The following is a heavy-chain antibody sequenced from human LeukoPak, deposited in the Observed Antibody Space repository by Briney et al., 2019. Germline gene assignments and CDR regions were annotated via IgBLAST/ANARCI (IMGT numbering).Heavy chain of an antibody. CDR2: IYHSGST. D-gene: IGHD3-10*01. CDR1: GGSISSSNW. CDR3: AREARTSMGFGEGWFDP. Sequence: SGTLSLTCAVSGGSISSSNWWSWVRQPPGKGLEWIGEIYHSGSTNYNPSLKSRVTISVDKSKNQFSLKLSFVTAADTAVYYCAREARTSMGFGEGWFDPWGQGTLVTVSS. J-gene: IGHJ5*02. V-gene: IGHV4-4*02.